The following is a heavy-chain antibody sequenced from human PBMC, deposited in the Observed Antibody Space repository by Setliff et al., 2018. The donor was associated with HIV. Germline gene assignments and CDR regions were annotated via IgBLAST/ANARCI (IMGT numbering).Heavy chain of an antibody. J-gene: IGHJ6*03. Sequence: GGSLRLSCAASGFTFSTYAMSWVRQAPGEGLEWVSSSSGSAASTYYADSVKGRFTISRDDSQNSLYLQMNSLKTEDTAVYYCARGRLLWSGSYYYYYMDVWGKGTTVTVSS. CDR3: ARGRLLWSGSYYYYYMDV. CDR2: SSGSAAST. D-gene: IGHD3-10*01. CDR1: GFTFSTYA. V-gene: IGHV3-23*01.